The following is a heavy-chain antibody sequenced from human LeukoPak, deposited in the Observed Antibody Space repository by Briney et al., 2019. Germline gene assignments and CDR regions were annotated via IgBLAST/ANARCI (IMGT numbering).Heavy chain of an antibody. CDR1: GGSFSGYY. J-gene: IGHJ4*02. V-gene: IGHV4-34*01. D-gene: IGHD1-26*01. CDR3: ARAGWVRRAVDY. Sequence: PSDTLSLTCAVYGGSFSGYYWSWIRQPPGKGLEWIGEINHSGSTNYNPSFKSRVTISVDTSKNQFSLKLSSVTAADTAVYYCARAGWVRRAVDYWGRGTLVAVSS. CDR2: INHSGST.